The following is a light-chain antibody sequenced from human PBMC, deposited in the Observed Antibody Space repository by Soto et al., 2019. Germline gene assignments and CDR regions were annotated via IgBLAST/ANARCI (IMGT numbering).Light chain of an antibody. V-gene: IGLV1-47*01. CDR2: RNN. J-gene: IGLJ3*02. CDR3: ASWDDTLSGPV. Sequence: QSVLTQPPSTSGTPGQRVTIYCSGSSSNVGSNDVYWYQHVPGAAPNLLIYRNNRRPSGVPDRFSGSKSDSAVSLAISGLRSEAEADYYCASWDDTLSGPVFGGGTKLTVL. CDR1: SSNVGSND.